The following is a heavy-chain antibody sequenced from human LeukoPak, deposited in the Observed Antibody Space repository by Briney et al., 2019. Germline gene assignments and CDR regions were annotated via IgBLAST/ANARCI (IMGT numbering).Heavy chain of an antibody. V-gene: IGHV1-3*01. J-gene: IGHJ4*02. CDR3: ARDSGSGNNDY. Sequence: ASVTVSCKASGYTFPSYAIHWVRQAPGQRLERMGWISAGNGNTKYSQNFQGRVTFISNTSATTAFMELSSLRSEDAAVYYCARDSGSGNNDYWGQGTLVTVSS. CDR2: ISAGNGNT. D-gene: IGHD1-26*01. CDR1: GYTFPSYA.